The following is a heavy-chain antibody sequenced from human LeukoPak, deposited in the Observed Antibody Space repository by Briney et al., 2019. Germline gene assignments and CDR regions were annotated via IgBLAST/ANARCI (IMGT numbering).Heavy chain of an antibody. J-gene: IGHJ4*02. CDR3: ARLRRDINDWYADDC. V-gene: IGHV4-4*07. CDR1: GGSVNTYY. Sequence: SETLSLTCSVSGGSVNTYYWSWIRQSAGKGLEWIGRISITEGTNYNPSLKSRVSMSIDASKNQVSLKLGSVTAADTAVYYCARLRRDINDWYADDCWGQGTLVTVSS. CDR2: ISITEGT. D-gene: IGHD6-19*01.